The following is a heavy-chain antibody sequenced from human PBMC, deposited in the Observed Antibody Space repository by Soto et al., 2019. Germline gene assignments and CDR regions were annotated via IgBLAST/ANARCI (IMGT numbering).Heavy chain of an antibody. CDR3: ARISRYCSGGDCHA. Sequence: QAHLVESGGGVVQPWTSLRLSCAASGVSFNSYDMHWVRQAPGKGPEWVAIISYDGRNTYYSDSVRGRFTISRDNSKDTLYLQMHSLRREDTAIYYCARISRYCSGGDCHAWGQGTQVTVSS. D-gene: IGHD2-15*01. V-gene: IGHV3-30*03. CDR2: ISYDGRNT. CDR1: GVSFNSYD. J-gene: IGHJ5*02.